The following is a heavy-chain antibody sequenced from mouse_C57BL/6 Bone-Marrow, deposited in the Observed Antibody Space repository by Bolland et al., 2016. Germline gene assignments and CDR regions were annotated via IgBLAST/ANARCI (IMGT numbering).Heavy chain of an antibody. CDR3: GRQDDGYFWFAY. J-gene: IGHJ3*01. CDR2: NGGT. D-gene: IGHD2-3*01. V-gene: IGHV1-19*01. Sequence: NGGTSYNQKFKGKATLTVDKSSSTAYMELNSLTSEDSAVYYCGRQDDGYFWFAYWGQGTLV.